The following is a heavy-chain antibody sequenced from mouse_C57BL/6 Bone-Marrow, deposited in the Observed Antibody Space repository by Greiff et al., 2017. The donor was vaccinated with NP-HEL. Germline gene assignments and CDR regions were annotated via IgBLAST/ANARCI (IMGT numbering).Heavy chain of an antibody. J-gene: IGHJ2*01. CDR3: ARGEGEHTAHYFDY. D-gene: IGHD3-1*01. V-gene: IGHV3-6*01. CDR2: ISYDGSN. CDR1: GYSITSGYY. Sequence: EVKLMESGPGLVKPSQSLSLTCSVTGYSITSGYYWNWIRQFPGNKLEWMGYISYDGSNNYNPSLKNRISITRDTSKNQFFLKLNSVTTEDTATYYCARGEGEHTAHYFDYWGQGTTLTVSS.